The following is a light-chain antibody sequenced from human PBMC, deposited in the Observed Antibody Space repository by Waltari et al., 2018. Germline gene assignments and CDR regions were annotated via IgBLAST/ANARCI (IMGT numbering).Light chain of an antibody. CDR3: TSYTVSTPLV. Sequence: QSALTQPASVSGSPGQSITIPCTGTSSDVGSYDSVSWNQQPPGKAPKLIIYEVSNRPSGVSNRFSGSKSGNTASLTISGLQAEDEADYYCTSYTVSTPLVFGGGTKLTVL. V-gene: IGLV2-14*01. CDR1: SSDVGSYDS. J-gene: IGLJ3*02. CDR2: EVS.